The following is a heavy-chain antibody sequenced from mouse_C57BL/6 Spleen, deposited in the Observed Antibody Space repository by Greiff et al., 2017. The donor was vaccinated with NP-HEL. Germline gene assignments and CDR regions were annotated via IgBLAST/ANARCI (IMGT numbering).Heavy chain of an antibody. V-gene: IGHV1-80*01. J-gene: IGHJ2*01. CDR3: ARRTTVVAFDY. CDR1: GYAFSSYW. Sequence: VQLQQSGAELVKPGASVKISCKASGYAFSSYWMNWVKQRPGKGLEWIGQIYPGDGDTNYNGKFKGKATLTADKSSSTAYMQLSSLTSEDSAVYFCARRTTVVAFDYWGQGTTLTVSS. CDR2: IYPGDGDT. D-gene: IGHD1-1*01.